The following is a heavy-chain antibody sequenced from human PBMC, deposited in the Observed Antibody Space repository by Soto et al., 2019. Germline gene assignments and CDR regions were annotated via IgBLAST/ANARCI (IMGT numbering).Heavy chain of an antibody. CDR1: GDSVPSNSAA. V-gene: IGHV6-1*01. Sequence: PSQTLSLTCDISGDSVPSNSAAWNWIRQSPSRGLEWLGRTYYRSKRYNDYAVSVKRRITLNPDPSKNQFSLQLNSVTPEDTAVYYCAREAGRITIFGVVIIGYYGMDVWGQGTTVTVSS. CDR2: TYYRSKRYN. D-gene: IGHD3-3*01. CDR3: AREAGRITIFGVVIIGYYGMDV. J-gene: IGHJ6*02.